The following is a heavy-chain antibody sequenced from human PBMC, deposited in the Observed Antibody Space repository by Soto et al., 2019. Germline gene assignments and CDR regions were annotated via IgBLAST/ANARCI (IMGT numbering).Heavy chain of an antibody. V-gene: IGHV3-48*01. Sequence: EVQLVESGGGWVHPGGSLRLSCAASGFTFSSYSMNWGRQAPGKGREWVSYIRSSSSTIYYADSVQGRFTISRDIAKNSLYLQINSLRAEDKAVYYCSSPYYDFWSGYLKWGKGTLVTVSS. CDR1: GFTFSSYS. CDR2: IRSSSSTI. J-gene: IGHJ4*02. CDR3: SSPYYDFWSGYLK. D-gene: IGHD3-3*01.